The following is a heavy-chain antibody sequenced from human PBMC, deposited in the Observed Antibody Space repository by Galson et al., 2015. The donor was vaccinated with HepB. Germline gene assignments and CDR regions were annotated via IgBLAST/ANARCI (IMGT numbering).Heavy chain of an antibody. Sequence: SVKVSCKASGYTFTSYGISWVRQAPGQGLEWMGWISAYNGNTNYAQKLQGRVTMTTDTSTSTAYMELRSLRSDGTAVYYCARLRGSGYYYFGAFDIWGQGTMVTVSS. CDR2: ISAYNGNT. V-gene: IGHV1-18*04. D-gene: IGHD3-22*01. J-gene: IGHJ3*02. CDR1: GYTFTSYG. CDR3: ARLRGSGYYYFGAFDI.